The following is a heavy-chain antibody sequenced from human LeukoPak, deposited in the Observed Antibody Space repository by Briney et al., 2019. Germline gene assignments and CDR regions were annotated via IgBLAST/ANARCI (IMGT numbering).Heavy chain of an antibody. CDR1: GFTFRNYW. J-gene: IGHJ4*02. V-gene: IGHV3-74*01. CDR2: ISGDGSAT. CDR3: ARVDTTLSYKLDY. D-gene: IGHD1-1*01. Sequence: GGSLRLSCAASGFTFRNYWMHWVRQGPGKGLVWVARISGDGSATNYADSVKGRFTISRHNSKNTVYLQMNNLRAEDTAMYYCARVDTTLSYKLDYWGQGTLVTVSS.